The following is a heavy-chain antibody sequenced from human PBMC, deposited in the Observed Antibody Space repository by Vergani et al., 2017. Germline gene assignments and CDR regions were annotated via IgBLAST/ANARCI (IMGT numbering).Heavy chain of an antibody. CDR2: VSTGTKSQ. V-gene: IGHV3-48*01. J-gene: IGHJ5*02. CDR3: ARDEYQLLTGWFDP. CDR1: GFDFSSYI. Sequence: QLVESGGGWVQPGGSLRLSCVVSGFDFSSYIMNWVRQAPGKGLEWVSFVSTGTKSQSYAESVKGRFTISRDSAKNSLYLQMDSLRAEDTAVYYCARDEYQLLTGWFDPWGQGTLVTVSS. D-gene: IGHD2-2*01.